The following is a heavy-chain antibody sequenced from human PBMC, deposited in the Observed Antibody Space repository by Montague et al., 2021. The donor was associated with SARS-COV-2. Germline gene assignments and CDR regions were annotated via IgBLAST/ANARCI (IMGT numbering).Heavy chain of an antibody. Sequence: SLRLSCAASGFTFSDYWMTWVRQAPGKGLEWVATINEDGSEKYSVDSVKGRFTISRDNSKNSLYLQMKSLRAEDTAVYYCARAKKTFGLWGQGTLLTVSS. J-gene: IGHJ4*02. D-gene: IGHD3-16*01. CDR1: GFTFSDYW. CDR3: ARAKKTFGL. CDR2: INEDGSEK. V-gene: IGHV3-7*01.